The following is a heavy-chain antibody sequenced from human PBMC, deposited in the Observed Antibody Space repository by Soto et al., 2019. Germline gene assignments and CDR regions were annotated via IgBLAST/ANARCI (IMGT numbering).Heavy chain of an antibody. J-gene: IGHJ4*02. V-gene: IGHV3-23*01. Sequence: PGGSLRLSCAASGFTFSSYAMSWVRQAPGKGLEWVSAISGSGGSTYYADSVKGRFTISRDNSKNTLYLQMNSLRAEDTAVYYCAKTERRGIAAIRAGFDYWGQGTLVTVSS. CDR3: AKTERRGIAAIRAGFDY. D-gene: IGHD6-13*01. CDR1: GFTFSSYA. CDR2: ISGSGGST.